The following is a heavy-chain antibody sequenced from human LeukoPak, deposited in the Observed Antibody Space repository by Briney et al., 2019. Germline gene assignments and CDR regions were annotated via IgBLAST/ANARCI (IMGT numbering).Heavy chain of an antibody. Sequence: KPSETLSLTCTVSGGSMTTNHWNWIRQTPGKGLEWIGYVFDSGRTKENPSLKSRVTLSADTSKNQLSLRLSSVTAADTAVYYCTTIKRGNIFGYFDFWGQGILVTVSS. CDR1: GGSMTTNH. CDR2: VFDSGRT. D-gene: IGHD5-18*01. V-gene: IGHV4-59*01. J-gene: IGHJ4*02. CDR3: TTIKRGNIFGYFDF.